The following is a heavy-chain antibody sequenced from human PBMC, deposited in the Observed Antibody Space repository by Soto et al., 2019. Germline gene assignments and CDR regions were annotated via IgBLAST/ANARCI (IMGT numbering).Heavy chain of an antibody. V-gene: IGHV1-69*13. CDR2: IIPIFGTA. CDR1: GGTFSSSS. Sequence: SVKVSCKASGGTFSSSSISWVRQAPGQGLEWMGGIIPIFGTANYAQKFQGRVTITADESTSTAYMELSSLRSEDTAVYYCARSEKGYCISTSCLGYYYYGMDVWGQGTTVTVSS. CDR3: ARSEKGYCISTSCLGYYYYGMDV. J-gene: IGHJ6*02. D-gene: IGHD2-2*01.